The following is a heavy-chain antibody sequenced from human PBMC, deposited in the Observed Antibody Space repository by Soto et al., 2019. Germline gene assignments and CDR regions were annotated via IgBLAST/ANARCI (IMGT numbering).Heavy chain of an antibody. D-gene: IGHD1-26*01. CDR2: ITAATGTT. J-gene: IGHJ6*02. V-gene: IGHV3-23*01. CDR3: AKAKGRSNFYYSGLDV. CDR1: GFTFGSYG. Sequence: PGGSLRLSCAASGFTFGSYGMTWARQAPGKGLECVSGITAATGTTYYADSVKGRFTISRDLSTNTLFPQMNSLRAADSAVYYCAKAKGRSNFYYSGLDVWGQGTTVTVSS.